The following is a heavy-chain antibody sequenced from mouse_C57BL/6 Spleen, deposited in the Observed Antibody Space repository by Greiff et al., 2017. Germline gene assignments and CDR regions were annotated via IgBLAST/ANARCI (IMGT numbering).Heavy chain of an antibody. CDR3: AGGVYDYDIRTRYYFDY. CDR1: GYTFTSYG. D-gene: IGHD2-4*01. CDR2: IYPRSGNT. V-gene: IGHV1-81*01. J-gene: IGHJ2*01. Sequence: QVQLQQSGAELARPGASVKLSCKASGYTFTSYGISWVKQRTGQGLEWIGEIYPRSGNTYYNEKFKGKATLTADKSSSTAYMELRSLTSEDSAVYFCAGGVYDYDIRTRYYFDYWGQGTTLTVSS.